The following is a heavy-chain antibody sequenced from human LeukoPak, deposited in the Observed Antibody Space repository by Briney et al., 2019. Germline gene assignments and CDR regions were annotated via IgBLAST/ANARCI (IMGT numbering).Heavy chain of an antibody. CDR3: ARGEDTAMLYY. J-gene: IGHJ4*02. CDR2: IYYSGST. CDR1: GGSISSYY. Sequence: SETLSLTCTVSGGSISSYYWSWIRQPPGKGLEWIGYIYYSGSTNYNPSLKSRVTISVDTSKNQFSLKLSSVTAADTAVYYCARGEDTAMLYYWGQGTLVTVSS. D-gene: IGHD5-18*01. V-gene: IGHV4-59*01.